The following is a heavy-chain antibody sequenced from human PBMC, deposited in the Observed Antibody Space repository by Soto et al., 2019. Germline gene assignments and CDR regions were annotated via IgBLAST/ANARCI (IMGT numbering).Heavy chain of an antibody. CDR1: GFTFSSYG. D-gene: IGHD1-26*01. Sequence: SLRLSCAASGFTFSSYGMHWVRQAPGKGLEWVAVISYDGSNKYYADSVKGRFTISRDNSKNTLYLQMNSLRAEDTAVYYCAKDHVSWDGVPSIMDFWGQGTTVTVSS. CDR3: AKDHVSWDGVPSIMDF. J-gene: IGHJ6*02. V-gene: IGHV3-30*18. CDR2: ISYDGSNK.